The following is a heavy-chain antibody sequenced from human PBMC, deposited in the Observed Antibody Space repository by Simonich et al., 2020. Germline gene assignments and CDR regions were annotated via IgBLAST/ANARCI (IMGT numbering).Heavy chain of an antibody. D-gene: IGHD2-15*01. J-gene: IGHJ4*02. V-gene: IGHV4-59*01. CDR2: IYYSGST. CDR1: GGSISSYY. Sequence: QVQLQESGPGLVKPSETLSLTCTVSGGSISSYYLSWIRQPPGNGLEWIGYIYYSGSTNYNPTLKSRVTISVDTSKNQFSLKLSSVTAADTAVYYCARGGLYFDYWGQGTLVTVSS. CDR3: ARGGLYFDY.